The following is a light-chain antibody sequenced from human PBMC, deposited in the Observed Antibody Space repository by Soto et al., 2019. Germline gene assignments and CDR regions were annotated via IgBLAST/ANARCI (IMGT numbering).Light chain of an antibody. J-gene: IGLJ2*01. V-gene: IGLV1-40*01. CDR2: GNN. CDR3: QSYDSSLSAYVV. CDR1: SSNIGSGYD. Sequence: QSVLTQPPSVSGAPGQRVTISCTGSSSNIGSGYDVHWYQQLPGTAPKLLIYGNNNRPSGVPDRFSGSKSGTSASLAITGLQAEDEADYHCQSYDSSLSAYVVFGGGTKLTVL.